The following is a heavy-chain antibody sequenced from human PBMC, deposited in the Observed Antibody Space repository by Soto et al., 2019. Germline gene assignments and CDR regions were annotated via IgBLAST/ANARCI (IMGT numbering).Heavy chain of an antibody. CDR3: SRGTSIPAAGDY. Sequence: QVQLVQSGAEVKKPGASVKVSCKASGYTFTNYGINWVRQAPGQGLEWLGWVSAYNGERRYAQRVQARVIMTTDTSTTTAYMELRRLRSDDTAVYYCSRGTSIPAAGDYWCQGTLVTVSS. V-gene: IGHV1-18*01. CDR2: VSAYNGER. CDR1: GYTFTNYG. D-gene: IGHD6-6*01. J-gene: IGHJ4*01.